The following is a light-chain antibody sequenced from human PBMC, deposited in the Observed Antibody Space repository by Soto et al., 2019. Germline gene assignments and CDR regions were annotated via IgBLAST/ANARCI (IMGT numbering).Light chain of an antibody. Sequence: EIVMTQSPATLSVSPGERATLSCRASQSVSSNLAWYQQKPGQAPRLLIYGASTRATGIPARFSGSGSGTEFTLTISSLQSEDFAVYYCQHYNHWPPPLTFGGGTKVEIK. J-gene: IGKJ4*01. CDR3: QHYNHWPPPLT. CDR1: QSVSSN. V-gene: IGKV3-15*01. CDR2: GAS.